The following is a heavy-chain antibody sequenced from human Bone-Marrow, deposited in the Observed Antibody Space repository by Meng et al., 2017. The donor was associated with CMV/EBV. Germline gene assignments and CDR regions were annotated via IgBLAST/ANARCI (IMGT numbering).Heavy chain of an antibody. Sequence: GESLKICCASSGFTFSSYSMNWVRQAQGKGLEWVSSISSSSSYIYYADSVKGRFITARDNTKNSVYLQMNNLRAESTAVYFCARDKYQWLAIDSWGQGALVNVSS. J-gene: IGHJ4*02. CDR1: GFTFSSYS. CDR2: ISSSSSYI. V-gene: IGHV3-21*06. CDR3: ARDKYQWLAIDS. D-gene: IGHD6-19*01.